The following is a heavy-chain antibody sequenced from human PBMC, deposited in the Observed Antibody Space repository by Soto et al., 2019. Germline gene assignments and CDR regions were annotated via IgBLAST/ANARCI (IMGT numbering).Heavy chain of an antibody. D-gene: IGHD5-18*01. CDR1: GFTFSSSA. Sequence: GGSLRLSCAASGFTFSSSAMSWVRQAPGKGLDWVSSISSSSSYIYYADSVKGRFTISRDNAKNSLYLQMNSLRAEDTAVYYCARGDTAMASDYWGQGTLVTVSS. J-gene: IGHJ4*02. CDR2: ISSSSSYI. V-gene: IGHV3-21*01. CDR3: ARGDTAMASDY.